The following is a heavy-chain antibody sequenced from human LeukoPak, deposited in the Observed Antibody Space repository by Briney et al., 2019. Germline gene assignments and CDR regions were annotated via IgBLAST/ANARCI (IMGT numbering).Heavy chain of an antibody. J-gene: IGHJ6*03. D-gene: IGHD2-15*01. CDR1: GFTFSSYA. CDR2: IKQDGSEK. V-gene: IGHV3-7*01. CDR3: AGVGVVRDYYYYMDV. Sequence: GGSLRLSCAASGFTFSSYAMSWVRQAPGKGLEWVANIKQDGSEKYYVDSVKGRFTISRDNAKNSLYLQMNSLRAEDTAVYYCAGVGVVRDYYYYMDVWGKGTTVTVSS.